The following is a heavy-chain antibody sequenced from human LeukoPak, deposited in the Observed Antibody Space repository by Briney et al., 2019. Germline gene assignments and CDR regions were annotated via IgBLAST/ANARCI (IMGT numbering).Heavy chain of an antibody. CDR3: ARDPEYYDSSGYSTYYFDY. J-gene: IGHJ4*02. CDR1: GFTFSSYS. V-gene: IGHV3-21*01. D-gene: IGHD3-22*01. Sequence: GGSLRLSCAASGFTFSSYSMAWVRQAPGKGLEWVSSISSSSSYIFYADSVKGRFAISRDNAKNSMYLQMNSLRAEDTAVYYCARDPEYYDSSGYSTYYFDYWGQGTLVTASS. CDR2: ISSSSSYI.